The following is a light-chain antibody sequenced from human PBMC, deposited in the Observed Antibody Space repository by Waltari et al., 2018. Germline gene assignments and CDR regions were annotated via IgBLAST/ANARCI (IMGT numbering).Light chain of an antibody. Sequence: DVVMTQSPLSLSVALGQPASISCTSSHSLVYDNGNTYLNWFHQMPGQFPRRLIYMVSTRDSGVAGRFSGSGSGTDFTLTSNGVEAEDVGLYFCMQGANWPPTFGQGTRVEIK. V-gene: IGKV2-30*01. J-gene: IGKJ1*01. CDR3: MQGANWPPT. CDR2: MVS. CDR1: HSLVYDNGNTY.